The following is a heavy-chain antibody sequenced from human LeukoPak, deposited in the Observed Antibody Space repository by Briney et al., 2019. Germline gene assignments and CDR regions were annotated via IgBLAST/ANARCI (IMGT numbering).Heavy chain of an antibody. Sequence: GASVKVSCKASGYTFTSYYMHWVRQAPGQGLEWMGIINPSGGSTSYAQKFQGRVTMTRDTSTSTAYMELSSLRSEDTAVYYCAYYYDSSGYYYAEYFQHWGQGTLVTVSS. D-gene: IGHD3-22*01. J-gene: IGHJ1*01. CDR1: GYTFTSYY. CDR2: INPSGGST. CDR3: AYYYDSSGYYYAEYFQH. V-gene: IGHV1-46*01.